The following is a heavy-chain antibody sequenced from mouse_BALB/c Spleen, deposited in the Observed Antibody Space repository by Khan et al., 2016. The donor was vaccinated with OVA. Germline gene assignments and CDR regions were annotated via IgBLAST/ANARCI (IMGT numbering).Heavy chain of an antibody. Sequence: VRLQQSGPELVKPGASVKISCKASGYSFSGYFMNWVMQSHGKSLEWIGRINPHIGETLYNQKFKGKATLTVDESSRTAHMELRSLASEDSAVYYCARKNGSGFDYWGQGTTLTVSS. CDR1: GYSFSGYF. CDR3: ARKNGSGFDY. J-gene: IGHJ2*01. D-gene: IGHD1-1*01. CDR2: INPHIGET. V-gene: IGHV1-20*02.